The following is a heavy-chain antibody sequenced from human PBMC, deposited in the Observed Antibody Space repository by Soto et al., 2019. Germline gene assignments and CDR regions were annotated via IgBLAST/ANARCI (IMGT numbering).Heavy chain of an antibody. V-gene: IGHV3-11*01. CDR3: ARVGDMTYKD. D-gene: IGHD3-3*01. CDR2: ISSSGSTI. CDR1: GFTFSDHY. J-gene: IGHJ4*02. Sequence: QVRLVESGGGLVKPGESLRLSCAASGFTFSDHYVTWIRQAPGKGLEWVSYISSSGSTIYYADSVKGRFTISRDNAENSRYLPRTRLRAEDTGVYYCARVGDMTYKDWGQGTLVTVSS.